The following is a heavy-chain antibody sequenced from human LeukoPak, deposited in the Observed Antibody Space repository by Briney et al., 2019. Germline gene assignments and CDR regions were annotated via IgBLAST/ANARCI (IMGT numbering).Heavy chain of an antibody. CDR3: ARGYSSGWYKWFDP. CDR1: GGSISSYY. D-gene: IGHD6-19*01. CDR2: IYISGST. Sequence: SETLSLTCTVSGGSISSYYWSWVRQPAGKGLEWIGRIYISGSTNYNPSLKSRVTMSVDTSKNQFSLKLSSVTAADTAVYYCARGYSSGWYKWFDPWGQGTLVTVSS. J-gene: IGHJ5*02. V-gene: IGHV4-4*07.